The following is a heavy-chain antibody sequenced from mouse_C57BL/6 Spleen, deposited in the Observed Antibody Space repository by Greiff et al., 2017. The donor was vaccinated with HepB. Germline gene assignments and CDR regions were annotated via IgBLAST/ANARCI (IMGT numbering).Heavy chain of an antibody. CDR3: ASPIYYGNGGFAY. CDR1: GFTFSDYG. D-gene: IGHD2-1*01. Sequence: VQLKESGGGLVKPGGSLKLSCAASGFTFSDYGMHWVRQAPEKGLEWVAYISSGSSTIYYADTVKGRFTISRDNAKNTLFLQMTSLRSEDTAMYYCASPIYYGNGGFAYWGQGTLVTVSA. J-gene: IGHJ3*01. CDR2: ISSGSSTI. V-gene: IGHV5-17*01.